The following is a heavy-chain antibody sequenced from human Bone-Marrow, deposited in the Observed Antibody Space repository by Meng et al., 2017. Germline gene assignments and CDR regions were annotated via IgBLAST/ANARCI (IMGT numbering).Heavy chain of an antibody. Sequence: VALVESGGGVVQPGGFLGLSCAASGFTFSSYAMHWVRQAPGKGLEWVAVISYDGSNKYYADSVKGRFTISRDNSKNTLYLQMNSLRAEDTAVYYCARVVWGYWGQGTLVTVSS. CDR3: ARVVWGY. V-gene: IGHV3-30*01. J-gene: IGHJ4*02. CDR2: ISYDGSNK. CDR1: GFTFSSYA. D-gene: IGHD1-26*01.